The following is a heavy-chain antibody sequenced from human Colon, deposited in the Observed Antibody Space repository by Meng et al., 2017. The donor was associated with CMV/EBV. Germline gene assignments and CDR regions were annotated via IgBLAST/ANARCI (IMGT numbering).Heavy chain of an antibody. V-gene: IGHV3-66*01. D-gene: IGHD2-2*03. CDR3: TPWIR. CDR2: SYDAGPT. J-gene: IGHJ4*02. Sequence: GESLKISCKASGFNVTNKWMSWVRQAPGKGLEWVGVSYDAGPTDTAGSAKGRFTISRDNSKNTLYLQMNSLRAEDTAVYYCTPWIRWGQGTLVTVSS. CDR1: GFNVTNKW.